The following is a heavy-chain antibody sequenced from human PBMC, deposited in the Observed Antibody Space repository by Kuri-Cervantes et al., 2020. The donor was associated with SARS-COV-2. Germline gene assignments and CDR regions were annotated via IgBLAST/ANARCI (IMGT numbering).Heavy chain of an antibody. CDR1: GFTFGSYT. V-gene: IGHV3-7*01. D-gene: IGHD1-26*01. Sequence: GESLKISCAASGFTFGSYTMHWVRQAPGKGLGWVANIKQDGSEKYYVDSVKGRFTISRDNAKNSLYLQMNSLRAEDTAVYYCTTDWVAQWYSGSLGTLDYWGQGTLVTVSS. J-gene: IGHJ4*02. CDR3: TTDWVAQWYSGSLGTLDY. CDR2: IKQDGSEK.